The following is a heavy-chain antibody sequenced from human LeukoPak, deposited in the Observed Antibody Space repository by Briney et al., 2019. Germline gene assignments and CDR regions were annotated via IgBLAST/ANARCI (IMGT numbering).Heavy chain of an antibody. V-gene: IGHV3-30*18. CDR3: AKVADSGYSSGWYEYYFDY. CDR2: ISYDGSNK. CDR1: GFTFSTYG. Sequence: PGRSLRLSCAASGFTFSTYGMHWVRQAPGKGLEWVAVISYDGSNKYYADSVKGRFTISRDNSKNTLYLQMNSLRAEDTAVYYCAKVADSGYSSGWYEYYFDYWGQGTLVTVSS. D-gene: IGHD6-19*01. J-gene: IGHJ4*02.